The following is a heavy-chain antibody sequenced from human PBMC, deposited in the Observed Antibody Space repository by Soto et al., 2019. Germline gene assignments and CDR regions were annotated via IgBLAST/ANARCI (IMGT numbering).Heavy chain of an antibody. Sequence: SDTLSLTCAVSGGSIAGGGSSWSWIRQPPGKGLEWIGYIYHSGSTYYNPSLKSRVTISVDRSKNQFSLKLSSVTAADTAVYYCARTPDIWGQGTMVT. CDR3: ARTPDI. V-gene: IGHV4-30-2*01. CDR1: GGSIAGGGSS. CDR2: IYHSGST. J-gene: IGHJ3*02.